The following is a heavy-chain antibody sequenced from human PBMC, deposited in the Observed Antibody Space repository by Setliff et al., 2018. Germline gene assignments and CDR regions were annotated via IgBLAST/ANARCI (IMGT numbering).Heavy chain of an antibody. J-gene: IGHJ4*02. CDR1: GYTFTGYY. CDR3: ARARCSGGSCPPFDY. V-gene: IGHV1-2*02. D-gene: IGHD2-15*01. Sequence: GASVKVSCKASGYTFTGYYMHWVRQAPGQGLEWMGWINPNRGGTNYAQKFQGRVTMTRDTSISTAYMELSRLRSDDTAVYSCARARCSGGSCPPFDYWGQGTLVTVSS. CDR2: INPNRGGT.